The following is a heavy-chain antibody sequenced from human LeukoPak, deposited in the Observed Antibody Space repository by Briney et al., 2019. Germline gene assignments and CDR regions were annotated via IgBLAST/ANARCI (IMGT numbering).Heavy chain of an antibody. D-gene: IGHD4-17*01. CDR2: WST. CDR1: GGSISRDY. Sequence: SETLSLTCTVSGGSISRDYWGWIRQPPGKGLEWLWSWSTSYESSRESRVTISVDASKNQFSLRLSSLTAADTAVYYCGRHVAYAPFDIWGQGTLVTVSS. CDR3: GRHVAYAPFDI. V-gene: IGHV4-39*01. J-gene: IGHJ4*02.